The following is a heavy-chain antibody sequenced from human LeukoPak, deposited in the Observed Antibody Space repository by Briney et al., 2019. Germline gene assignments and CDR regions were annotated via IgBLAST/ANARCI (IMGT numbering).Heavy chain of an antibody. D-gene: IGHD1-14*01. J-gene: IGHJ3*02. CDR1: GYRFTTFW. V-gene: IGHV5-51*01. CDR2: IYPGDSDT. Sequence: GESLKISCKGSGYRFTTFWIGWVRQLPGKGLEWMGIIYPGDSDTRYSPSFQGQVTISAAKSISTAYLQWSSLKASDTAMYYCARHGEPSDPFDIWGQGTMVTVSS. CDR3: ARHGEPSDPFDI.